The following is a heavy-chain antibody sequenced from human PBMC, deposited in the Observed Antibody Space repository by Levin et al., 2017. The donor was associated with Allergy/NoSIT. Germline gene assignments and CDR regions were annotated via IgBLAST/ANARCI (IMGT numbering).Heavy chain of an antibody. V-gene: IGHV3-48*02. CDR3: ARDLGNSGYAFDC. CDR1: GFPFGNYA. D-gene: IGHD2-2*01. J-gene: IGHJ4*02. CDR2: ISGISSHM. Sequence: SGGSLRLSCTASGFPFGNYAMTWVRQAPGKGLEWVAYISGISSHMYYADSVKGRFTVSRDNVKNSVSLQMTSLRDEDTGVYFCARDLGNSGYAFDCWGQGTLVTVSS.